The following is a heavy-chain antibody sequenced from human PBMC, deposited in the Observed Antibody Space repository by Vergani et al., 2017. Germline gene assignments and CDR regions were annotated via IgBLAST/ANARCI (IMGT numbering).Heavy chain of an antibody. CDR1: GFTFSSYG. D-gene: IGHD6-13*01. Sequence: QVQLVESGGGVVQPGRSLRLSCAASGFTFSSYGMHWVRQAPGKGLEWVAVIWYDGSNKYYADSVKGRFTISRDNSKNTLYLQMNSLRAEDTAVYYCARAPVAAAGTDYFDYWGQGTLVTVSS. CDR2: IWYDGSNK. CDR3: ARAPVAAAGTDYFDY. J-gene: IGHJ4*02. V-gene: IGHV3-33*08.